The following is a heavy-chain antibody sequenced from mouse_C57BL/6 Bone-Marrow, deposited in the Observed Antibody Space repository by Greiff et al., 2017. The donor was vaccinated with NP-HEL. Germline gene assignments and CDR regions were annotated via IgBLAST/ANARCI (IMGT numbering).Heavy chain of an antibody. CDR2: IHPNSGST. CDR1: GYTFTSYW. CDR3: ARWGHYYGPGYFDG. Sequence: QVQLQQPGAELVKPGASVKLSCKASGYTFTSYWMHWVKQRPGQGLEWIGMIHPNSGSTNYNEKFKSKATLTVDKSSSTAYMQLSSLTSEDAAVDYCARWGHYYGPGYFDGWGTGTTVTVSS. D-gene: IGHD1-2*01. V-gene: IGHV1-64*01. J-gene: IGHJ1*03.